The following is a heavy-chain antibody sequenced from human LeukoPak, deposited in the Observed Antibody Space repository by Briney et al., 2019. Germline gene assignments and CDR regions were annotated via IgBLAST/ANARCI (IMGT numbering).Heavy chain of an antibody. V-gene: IGHV4-39*01. CDR1: GGSIRGSSDY. Sequence: SETLSLTCTVSGGSIRGSSDYWGWIRQSPGKGLEWIGSIYYSGSTYYNPSLKSRVTISVDTSKNQFYVKLTSVTAADTAVYYCARYESVLGTTGLNDFFDDWGQGTLVTVSS. CDR3: ARYESVLGTTGLNDFFDD. J-gene: IGHJ4*02. CDR2: IYYSGST. D-gene: IGHD1-26*01.